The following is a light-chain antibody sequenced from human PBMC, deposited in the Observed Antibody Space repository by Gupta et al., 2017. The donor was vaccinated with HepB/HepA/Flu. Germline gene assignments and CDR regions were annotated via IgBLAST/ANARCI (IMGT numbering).Light chain of an antibody. CDR1: KLGDKY. Sequence: SYELTQPPSVSVSPGQPASITCSGDKLGDKYACWYQQKPGQSPVLVIDQDSKRPSGIPERFSGSNSGNTATLTISGTQAMDEADYYCQAWDSNMRVFGTGTKVTVL. CDR2: QDS. CDR3: QAWDSNMRV. J-gene: IGLJ1*01. V-gene: IGLV3-1*01.